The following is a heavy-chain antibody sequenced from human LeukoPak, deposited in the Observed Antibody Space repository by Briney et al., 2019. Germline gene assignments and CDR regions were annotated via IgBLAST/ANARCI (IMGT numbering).Heavy chain of an antibody. CDR3: ARDIAGDAFDI. CDR1: GFTFSSYG. D-gene: IGHD3-16*02. Sequence: GRSLRLSCAASGFTFSSYGMHWVRQAPGKGLEWVAVISYDGSNKYYADSVKGRFTISRDNSKNTLYLQMNSLRAEDTAVYYCARDIAGDAFDIWGQGTMVTVSS. CDR2: ISYDGSNK. V-gene: IGHV3-30*03. J-gene: IGHJ3*02.